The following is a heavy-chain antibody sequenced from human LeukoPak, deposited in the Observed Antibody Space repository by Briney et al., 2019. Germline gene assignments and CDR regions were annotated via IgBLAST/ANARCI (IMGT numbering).Heavy chain of an antibody. CDR3: ASGGDWFDP. CDR2: IRYDGSNK. V-gene: IGHV3-30*02. CDR1: GFTFSSYA. J-gene: IGHJ5*02. Sequence: GGSLRLSCAASGFTFSSYAMSWVRQAPGKGLEWVAFIRYDGSNKYYADSVKGRFTISRDNSRNTLYLQMNSLRAEDTAVYYCASGGDWFDPWGQGTLVTVSS.